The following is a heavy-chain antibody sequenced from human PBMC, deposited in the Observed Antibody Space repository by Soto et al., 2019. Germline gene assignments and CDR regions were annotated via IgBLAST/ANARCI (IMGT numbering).Heavy chain of an antibody. CDR2: VYTSDYT. Sequence: PXGALSLSCRVSGASIRSYYLHWIRQPPGKGLEWIGYVYTSDYTRYSSSLKSRVTISVDTSKSQFYLRLNSVTAADTAVYYCASSAGNTGDFFYYNGMDVWGQGTTVTVSS. V-gene: IGHV4-4*08. CDR1: GASIRSYY. CDR3: ASSAGNTGDFFYYNGMDV. D-gene: IGHD3-10*01. J-gene: IGHJ6*02.